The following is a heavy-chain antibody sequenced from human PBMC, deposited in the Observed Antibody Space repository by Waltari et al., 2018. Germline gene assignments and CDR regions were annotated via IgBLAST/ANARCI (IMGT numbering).Heavy chain of an antibody. Sequence: QVQLVESGGGVVQPGRSLRLSCAASGFTFSSYGMHWVRPAPGKGLEWVAVIWYDGSNKDYADSVKGRFTISRDNSKNTLYLQMNSLRAEDTAVYYCARWCFSVTTLPPEYFQHWGQGTLVTVSS. J-gene: IGHJ1*01. CDR3: ARWCFSVTTLPPEYFQH. D-gene: IGHD4-17*01. CDR1: GFTFSSYG. V-gene: IGHV3-33*01. CDR2: IWYDGSNK.